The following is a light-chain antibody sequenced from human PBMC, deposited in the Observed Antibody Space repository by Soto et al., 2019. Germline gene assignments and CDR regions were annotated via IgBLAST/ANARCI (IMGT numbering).Light chain of an antibody. J-gene: IGLJ2*01. Sequence: HTVVTQEPSFSVSPGGTVTLTCGLSSGSVSPSHYPSWYQQTPGQPPRTLIYNTNTRSSGVPDRFSGSVLGNKAALTITGAQADDESDYYCVLFMGSGISAFGGGTKLTVL. V-gene: IGLV8-61*01. CDR2: NTN. CDR1: SGSVSPSHY. CDR3: VLFMGSGISA.